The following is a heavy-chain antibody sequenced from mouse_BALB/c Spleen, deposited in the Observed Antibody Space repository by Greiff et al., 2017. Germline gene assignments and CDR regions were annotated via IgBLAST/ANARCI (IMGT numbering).Heavy chain of an antibody. J-gene: IGHJ4*01. V-gene: IGHV1-7*01. Sequence: QVQLQQSGAELAKPGASVKMSCKASGYTFTSYWMHWVKQRPGQGLEWIGYINPSTGYTEYNQKFKDKATLTADKSSSTAYMQLSSLTSEDSAVYYCARYYGSSYDYARDYWGQGTSVTVSS. CDR3: ARYYGSSYDYARDY. D-gene: IGHD1-1*01. CDR2: INPSTGYT. CDR1: GYTFTSYW.